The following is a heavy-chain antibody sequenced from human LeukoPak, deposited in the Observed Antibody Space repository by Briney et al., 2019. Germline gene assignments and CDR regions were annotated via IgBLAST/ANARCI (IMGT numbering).Heavy chain of an antibody. CDR1: GCSISSYY. V-gene: IGHV4-59*07. Sequence: DTLSLTCTVSGCSISSYYLSWIRQPPGKGLEWVGYIYYSGSTNYNPSLKSRVTISVDTSKNQFSLKLSSVTAADTAVYYCARTLVYYGSGSYYNQYFDYWGQGTLVTVPS. CDR3: ARTLVYYGSGSYYNQYFDY. J-gene: IGHJ4*02. CDR2: IYYSGST. D-gene: IGHD3-10*01.